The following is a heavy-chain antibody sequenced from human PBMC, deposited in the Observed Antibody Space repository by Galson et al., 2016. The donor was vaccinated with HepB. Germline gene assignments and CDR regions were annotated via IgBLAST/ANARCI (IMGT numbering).Heavy chain of an antibody. Sequence: SETLSLTCTVSGGSISSSSYYGGWIRQSPGTGLEWIGSIDNRGRTYFNPSVKSRVTISLDTSKNQFSLKLRYVTAADTAVYYCARHGLLRYFDLWGRGTLVTVSS. V-gene: IGHV4-39*01. CDR2: IDNRGRT. CDR3: ARHGLLRYFDL. J-gene: IGHJ2*01. D-gene: IGHD3-22*01. CDR1: GGSISSSSYY.